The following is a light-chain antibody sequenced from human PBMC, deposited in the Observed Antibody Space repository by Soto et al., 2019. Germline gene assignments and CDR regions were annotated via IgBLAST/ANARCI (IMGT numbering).Light chain of an antibody. CDR3: QQYDNLPPFT. CDR1: QDISNY. J-gene: IGKJ3*01. Sequence: DIQMTQSPSSLSASVGDRVTITCQASQDISNYLNWYQQKPGKAPKLLIYDASNLETGRPSRFSGSGSGTYFSFNISSLQPEDIATYYCQQYDNLPPFTFGAGTKVDIK. CDR2: DAS. V-gene: IGKV1-33*01.